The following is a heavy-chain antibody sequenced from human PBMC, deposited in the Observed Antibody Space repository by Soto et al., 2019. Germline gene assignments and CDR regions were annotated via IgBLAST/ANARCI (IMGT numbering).Heavy chain of an antibody. Sequence: SVKVSCKTSGGTFSSYAISWVGQAPGQGLEWMGGIIPMFGTANYAQKFQGRVTITADESTSTAYMELSSLRSEDTAVYYCARSRANYYDSRGYYYSTFDYWGQGTLVTVSS. CDR3: ARSRANYYDSRGYYYSTFDY. D-gene: IGHD3-22*01. J-gene: IGHJ4*02. CDR1: GGTFSSYA. CDR2: IIPMFGTA. V-gene: IGHV1-69*13.